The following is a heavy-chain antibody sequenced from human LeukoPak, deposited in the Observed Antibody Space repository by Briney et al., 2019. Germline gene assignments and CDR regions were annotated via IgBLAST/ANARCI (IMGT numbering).Heavy chain of an antibody. Sequence: PSETLSLTCGVSGGSFRGYYWSWIRQPPGKGLQWIGEINHSGSTGYNPFLKSRATISVDTSENRFSLKLSSVTAADTAVYYCARDYYGSGSYYNYFDYWGQGTLVTVSS. CDR3: ARDYYGSGSYYNYFDY. V-gene: IGHV4-34*01. J-gene: IGHJ4*02. CDR1: GGSFRGYY. CDR2: INHSGST. D-gene: IGHD3-10*01.